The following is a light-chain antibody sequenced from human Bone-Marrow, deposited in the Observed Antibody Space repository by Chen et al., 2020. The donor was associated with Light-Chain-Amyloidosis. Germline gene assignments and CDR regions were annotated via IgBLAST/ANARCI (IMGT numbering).Light chain of an antibody. CDR2: DDN. V-gene: IGLV3-21*02. CDR3: QVWDRSSDRPV. Sequence: SYVPAQPSSVSVAPGQTATIACGGTNIGSTSLHWYQPTPGQAPLLVFYDDNDRPSGIPDRLSGSNSGNTATLTISRVEAGDEADYYCQVWDRSSDRPVFGGGTKLTVL. CDR1: NIGSTS. J-gene: IGLJ3*02.